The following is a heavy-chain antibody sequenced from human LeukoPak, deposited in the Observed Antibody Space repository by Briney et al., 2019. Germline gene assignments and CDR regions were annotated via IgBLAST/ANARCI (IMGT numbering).Heavy chain of an antibody. CDR1: EFTFSSSA. J-gene: IGHJ4*02. D-gene: IGHD6-19*01. CDR3: AKDAPTSGWDFDS. CDR2: INAAGGST. V-gene: IGHV3-23*01. Sequence: GGSLRLSCAASEFTFSSSAMSWVRQAPGKGQEWVSLINAAGGSTFYADFVKGRFTISRDNSKNTLYLQMNSLRAEDTALYYCAKDAPTSGWDFDSWGQGTLVTVSS.